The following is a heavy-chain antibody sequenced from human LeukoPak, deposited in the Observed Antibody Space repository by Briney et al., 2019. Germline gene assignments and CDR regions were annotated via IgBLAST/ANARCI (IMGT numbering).Heavy chain of an antibody. CDR1: GYTFTSYY. CDR3: ARSQGGNTLWFDP. Sequence: ASMKVSCKASGYTFTSYYMHWVRQAPGQGLEWMGIINTSGGSTTYAQKFQGRVSMTRDTSTSTVYLEVSSLRSEDTAVYYCARSQGGNTLWFDPWGQGTLVTVSS. CDR2: INTSGGST. J-gene: IGHJ5*02. V-gene: IGHV1-46*01. D-gene: IGHD4-23*01.